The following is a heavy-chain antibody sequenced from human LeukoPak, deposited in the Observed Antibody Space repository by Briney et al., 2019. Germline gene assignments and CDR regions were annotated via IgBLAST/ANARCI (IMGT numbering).Heavy chain of an antibody. D-gene: IGHD6-19*01. J-gene: IGHJ4*02. V-gene: IGHV1-69*06. CDR3: ARDGRGAVAGTGFEY. Sequence: SVKVSCKASGGTFSSYAISWARQAPGQGLEWMGGIIPIFGTANYAQKFQGRVTITADKSTSTAYMELRSLRSEDTGVYYCARDGRGAVAGTGFEYWGEGTLVSVSS. CDR2: IIPIFGTA. CDR1: GGTFSSYA.